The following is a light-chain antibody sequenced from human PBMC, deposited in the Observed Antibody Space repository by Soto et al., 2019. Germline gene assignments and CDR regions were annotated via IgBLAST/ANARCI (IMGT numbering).Light chain of an antibody. CDR1: QSVSSY. CDR2: DAS. V-gene: IGKV3-11*01. Sequence: EIVLTQSPATLSLSPGERATLSCRASQSVSSYLAWYQQKPGQAPRLLIYDASNRATGIPARFSGSGSGTDFTLTISSLGPKDLEVYYCQQVSNWPPRVPLGGGTRVEIK. CDR3: QQVSNWPPRVP. J-gene: IGKJ4*01.